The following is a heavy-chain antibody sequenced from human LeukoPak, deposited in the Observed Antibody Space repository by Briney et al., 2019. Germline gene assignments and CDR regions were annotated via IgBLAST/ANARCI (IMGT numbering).Heavy chain of an antibody. CDR1: GFTFSSYG. Sequence: PGGSLRLSCAASGFTFSSYGMNWVRQAPGKGLEWVSYISTSGSTIYYADSVKGRFTISRDNAKNSLSLHMNSLRAEDTAIYYCARVYRAFDYWGQGTLVTVSS. J-gene: IGHJ4*02. V-gene: IGHV3-48*03. CDR2: ISTSGSTI. CDR3: ARVYRAFDY. D-gene: IGHD2/OR15-2a*01.